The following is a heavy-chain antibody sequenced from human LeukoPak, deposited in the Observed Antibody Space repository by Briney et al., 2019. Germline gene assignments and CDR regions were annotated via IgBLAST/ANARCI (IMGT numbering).Heavy chain of an antibody. CDR2: ISAYNGNT. J-gene: IGHJ4*02. Sequence: PGATVKVSCKASGSTFTGYGISWVRQAPGQGLEWMGWISAYNGNTNYAPKLQGRVTMTTDTSTSTAYMELRSLTSDDTAVYYCAVRVAAAGDWGQGTLATVSS. D-gene: IGHD6-13*01. V-gene: IGHV1-18*01. CDR3: AVRVAAAGD. CDR1: GSTFTGYG.